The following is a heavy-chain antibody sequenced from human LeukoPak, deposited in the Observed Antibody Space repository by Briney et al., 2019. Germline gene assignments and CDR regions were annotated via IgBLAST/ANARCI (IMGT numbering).Heavy chain of an antibody. CDR1: GFTFSSYG. J-gene: IGHJ4*02. D-gene: IGHD6-13*01. V-gene: IGHV3-30*03. Sequence: PGGSLRLSCAASGFTFSSYGMHWVRQAPGKGLEWVAVISYDGSNKYYADSVKGRFTISRDNPKNTLYLQMNSLRAEDTAVYYCASHSAQQLVSDYWGQGTLVTVSS. CDR3: ASHSAQQLVSDY. CDR2: ISYDGSNK.